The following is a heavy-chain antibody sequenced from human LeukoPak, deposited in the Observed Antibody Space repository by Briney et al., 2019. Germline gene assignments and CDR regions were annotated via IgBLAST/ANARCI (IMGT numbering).Heavy chain of an antibody. CDR1: GFTFSSYG. D-gene: IGHD1-26*01. CDR3: ARALSGSYYYYYYYMDV. J-gene: IGHJ6*03. V-gene: IGHV3-21*01. CDR2: ISSSSSYI. Sequence: GGSLRLSCAASGFTFSSYGMSWVRQAPGKGLEWVSSISSSSSYIYYADSVKGRFTISRDNAKNSLYLQMNSLRAEDTAVYYCARALSGSYYYYYYYMDVWGKGTTATVSS.